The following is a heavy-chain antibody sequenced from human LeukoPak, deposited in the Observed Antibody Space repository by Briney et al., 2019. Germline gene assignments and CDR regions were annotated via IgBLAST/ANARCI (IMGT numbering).Heavy chain of an antibody. J-gene: IGHJ4*02. CDR1: GFTSSSYY. CDR3: VRDPFWSGYNTGGYFDY. CDR2: IKQDGSEK. D-gene: IGHD3-3*01. Sequence: GGSLRLSCAASGFTSSSYYMSWVSQAPGKGLEWVANIKQDGSEKYYVDSVKGRFTISRDNAKNSLYLQMNSLRVEDTAVYYCVRDPFWSGYNTGGYFDYWGQGTLVTVSS. V-gene: IGHV3-7*01.